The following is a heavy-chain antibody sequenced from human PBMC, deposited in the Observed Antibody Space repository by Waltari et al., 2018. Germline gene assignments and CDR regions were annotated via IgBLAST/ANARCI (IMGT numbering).Heavy chain of an antibody. CDR1: GYTFTNYW. CDR2: ISPGHSET. CDR3: VRQVGTNWLDP. J-gene: IGHJ5*02. Sequence: EVQLVQSGAEVKKPGEFLKISCQASGYTFTNYWIGWVRQLPGKGLEWMGTISPGHSETTYRPSFEGQVTISADRSTAIAYLQWSSLKASDSAMYYCVRQVGTNWLDPWGQGTQVTVSS. V-gene: IGHV5-51*01. D-gene: IGHD1-26*01.